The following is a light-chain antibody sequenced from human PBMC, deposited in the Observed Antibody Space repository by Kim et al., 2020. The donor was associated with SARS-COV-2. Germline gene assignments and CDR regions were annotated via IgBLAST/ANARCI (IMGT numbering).Light chain of an antibody. CDR2: AAS. Sequence: ASAGDRVTITCRASQSIDSWLAWYQEKPGKAPRLLIYAASSLERGVPSRFSGSGSGTEFTLTISSLQSEDSATYYCQRYNSDLWTFGQGTKVDIK. CDR3: QRYNSDLWT. V-gene: IGKV1-5*01. CDR1: QSIDSW. J-gene: IGKJ1*01.